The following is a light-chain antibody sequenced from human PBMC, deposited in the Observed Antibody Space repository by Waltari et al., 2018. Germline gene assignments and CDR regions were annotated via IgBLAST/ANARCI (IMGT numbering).Light chain of an antibody. CDR2: VNSDGSH. CDR3: QTGGHGTWV. Sequence: QLVLTQAPSASASLGASVKLTCPLSSGHSSNVVAWHQQRPGKGPRFLMKVNSDGSHSKGXXXPDRFSGSSSGAERYLTISSLQSEDEADYYCQTGGHGTWVFGGGTKLTVL. V-gene: IGLV4-69*01. J-gene: IGLJ3*02. CDR1: SGHSSNV.